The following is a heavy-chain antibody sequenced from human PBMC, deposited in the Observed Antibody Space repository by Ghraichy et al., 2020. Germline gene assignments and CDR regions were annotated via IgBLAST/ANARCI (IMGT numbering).Heavy chain of an antibody. CDR2: INPSGGST. D-gene: IGHD2-8*01. J-gene: IGHJ3*02. CDR1: GYTFTSYY. CDR3: ARDLSISPGPTLMVYAKYAFDI. V-gene: IGHV1-46*01. Sequence: ASVKVSCKASGYTFTSYYMHWVRQAPGQGLEWMGIINPSGGSTSYAQKFQGRVTMTRDTSTSTVYMELSSLRSEDTAVYYCARDLSISPGPTLMVYAKYAFDIWGQGTMVTVSS.